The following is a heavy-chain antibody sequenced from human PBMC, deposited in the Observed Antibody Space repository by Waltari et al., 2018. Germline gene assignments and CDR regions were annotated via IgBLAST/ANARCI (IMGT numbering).Heavy chain of an antibody. CDR2: ISAYNGNT. J-gene: IGHJ4*02. D-gene: IGHD3-9*01. V-gene: IGHV1-18*01. CDR1: GYTFTNYA. CDR3: ARDLRYFDWLSGLYYFDN. Sequence: QVQLVQSGAEVKKPGASVKVSCKASGYTFTNYAMSWVRQAPGQGLEWMGWISAYNGNTNYAQKLQGRVTMTTDTSTSTAYMELRSLRSDDTAVYYCARDLRYFDWLSGLYYFDNWGQGTLVTVSS.